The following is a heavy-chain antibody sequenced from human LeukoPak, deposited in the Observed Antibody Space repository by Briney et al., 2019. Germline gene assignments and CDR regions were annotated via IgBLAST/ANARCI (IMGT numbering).Heavy chain of an antibody. Sequence: GGSLRLSCAASGFTFSSYAMSWVRQAPGKGLEWVANIKQDGSEKYYVDSVKGRFTISRDNAKNSLYLQMNSLRAEDTAVYYCARVLWFGERTYFDYWGQGTLVTVSS. J-gene: IGHJ4*02. V-gene: IGHV3-7*01. CDR3: ARVLWFGERTYFDY. D-gene: IGHD3-10*01. CDR2: IKQDGSEK. CDR1: GFTFSSYA.